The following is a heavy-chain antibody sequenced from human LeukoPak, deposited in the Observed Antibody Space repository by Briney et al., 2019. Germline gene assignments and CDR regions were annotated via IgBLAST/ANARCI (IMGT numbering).Heavy chain of an antibody. V-gene: IGHV3-7*01. CDR2: IKLDGSEK. CDR1: GFTFSNYW. J-gene: IGHJ3*02. D-gene: IGHD1-1*01. CDR3: ARDLTKSEGSDAFAI. Sequence: AGSLRLSCAASGFTFSNYWMGWVRPPPGRGREWVANIKLDGSEKCYVDSAKGRFTISRDNAKNSMNLQMSSLRAEDTAVYYCARDLTKSEGSDAFAIWGQGTRVTVSS.